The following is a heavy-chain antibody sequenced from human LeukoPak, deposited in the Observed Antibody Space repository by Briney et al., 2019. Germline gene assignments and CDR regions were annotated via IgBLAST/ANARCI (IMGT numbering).Heavy chain of an antibody. CDR1: GGAISSYY. V-gene: IGHV4-59*01. D-gene: IGHD4-17*01. CDR3: ARLTTGEYYFAY. CDR2: IYYSGST. J-gene: IGHJ4*02. Sequence: SETLSLTSTVSGGAISSYYWSWIRQPPGKGLEWIGYIYYSGSTNYNPSLKSRVTISVDTSKNQFSLKQSSVTAADTAVYYCARLTTGEYYFAYWGQGTLVTVSS.